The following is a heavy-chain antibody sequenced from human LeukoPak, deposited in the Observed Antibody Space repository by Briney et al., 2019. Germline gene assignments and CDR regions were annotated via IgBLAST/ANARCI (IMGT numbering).Heavy chain of an antibody. D-gene: IGHD3-22*01. CDR3: ARGNITMISLGLDY. V-gene: IGHV4-31*03. CDR2: IYYSGST. J-gene: IGHJ4*02. Sequence: SETLSLTCTVSGGSISSGGYYWSWIRQHPGEGLEWIGYIYYSGSTYYNPSLKSRVTISVDTSKNQFSLKLSSVTAADTAVYYCARGNITMISLGLDYWGQGTLVTVSS. CDR1: GGSISSGGYY.